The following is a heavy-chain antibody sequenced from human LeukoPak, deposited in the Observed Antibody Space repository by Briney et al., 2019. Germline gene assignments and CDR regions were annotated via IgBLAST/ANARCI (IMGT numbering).Heavy chain of an antibody. CDR2: MSKSGDYT. CDR1: GFIFSDYA. V-gene: IGHV3-23*01. Sequence: PGESLRLSCAASGFIFSDYAMSWVRQAPGKGLEWLSGMSKSGDYTHDTESVKGRFTTSRDNSKNTLYLQMSGLRAEDTAIYYCAKFNGWELAEYYLDYWGHGTLVTVSS. CDR3: AKFNGWELAEYYLDY. D-gene: IGHD1-26*01. J-gene: IGHJ4*01.